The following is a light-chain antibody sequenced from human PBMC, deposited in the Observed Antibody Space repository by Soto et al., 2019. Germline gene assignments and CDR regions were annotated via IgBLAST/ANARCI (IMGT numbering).Light chain of an antibody. V-gene: IGKV2-30*02. CDR1: QSLVHSDGNTY. Sequence: DVAMTQSPLSLPVTLGQPASISCRSSQSLVHSDGNTYLSWFQQRPGQSPRRLIYKVSKRDSGVPDRFSGSGSDTDFTLKISRVEAEDVGIYYCMQGTHSYTFGQGTRLDIK. CDR3: MQGTHSYT. CDR2: KVS. J-gene: IGKJ2*01.